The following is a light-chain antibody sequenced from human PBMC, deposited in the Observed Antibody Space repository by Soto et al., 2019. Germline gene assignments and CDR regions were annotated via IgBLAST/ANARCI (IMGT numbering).Light chain of an antibody. CDR3: QQYNSQRT. J-gene: IGKJ1*01. V-gene: IGKV1-5*03. Sequence: DIPMTQSPSTLSASVGDRVTITCRASQYISSWLVWYQQKPGKAPKLLIYKASSLESGVPSRFSGSGSGTEFTLTISSLQPDDFATYYCQQYNSQRTFGQGTKVEIK. CDR1: QYISSW. CDR2: KAS.